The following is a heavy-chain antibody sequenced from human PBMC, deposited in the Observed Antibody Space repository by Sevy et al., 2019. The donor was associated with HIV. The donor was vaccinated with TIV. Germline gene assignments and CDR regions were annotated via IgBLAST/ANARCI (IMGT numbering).Heavy chain of an antibody. CDR1: GGSISSYY. CDR3: ARADIVVVVAAPRASWFDP. D-gene: IGHD2-15*01. V-gene: IGHV4-59*01. CDR2: IYYSGST. J-gene: IGHJ5*02. Sequence: SETLSLTCTVSGGSISSYYWSWIRQPPGKGLEWVGYIYYSGSTNYNPSLKSRVTISVDTSKNQFSLKLSSVTAADTAVYYWARADIVVVVAAPRASWFDPWGQGTLVTVSS.